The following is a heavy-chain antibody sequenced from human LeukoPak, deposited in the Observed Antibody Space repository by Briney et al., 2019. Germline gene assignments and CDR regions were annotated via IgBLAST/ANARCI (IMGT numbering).Heavy chain of an antibody. Sequence: GGSLRLSCEASGFTFRTYGMTWVRQAPGKGLEWVSGITGSSTRTYYADSVRGRFTISRDNSKNTLHLQMNNLTADDTAIYYCARELVSLGTGYFDLWGRGTLVTVSS. D-gene: IGHD7-27*01. CDR2: ITGSSTRT. J-gene: IGHJ2*01. V-gene: IGHV3-23*01. CDR1: GFTFRTYG. CDR3: ARELVSLGTGYFDL.